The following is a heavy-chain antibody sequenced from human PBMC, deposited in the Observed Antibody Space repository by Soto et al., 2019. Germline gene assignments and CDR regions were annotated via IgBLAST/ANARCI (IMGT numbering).Heavy chain of an antibody. Sequence: QLQLQESGPGLVKPSETLSLTSTVSGGSISSSSYYWGWIRQPPGKGLEWIGRIYYSGSTYYYPFLNRRVTISVDTSKNPFSLKLSSVTAADTAVYYCATLWGQGCGQATLVTVSS. V-gene: IGHV4-39*01. J-gene: IGHJ4*02. CDR2: IYYSGST. CDR3: ATLWGQG. CDR1: GGSISSSSYY. D-gene: IGHD3-10*01.